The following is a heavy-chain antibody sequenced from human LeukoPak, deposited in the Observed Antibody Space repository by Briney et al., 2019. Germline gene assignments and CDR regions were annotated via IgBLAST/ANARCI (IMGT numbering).Heavy chain of an antibody. CDR3: SRGGWVGATNRDWFDP. J-gene: IGHJ5*02. CDR2: NNPSGSNT. Sequence: ASVKASCKASGYTFSNYNIHWMRQAPGQGLECMGMNNPSGSNTNYAQELQGRDTITGNMSTTKGYMGQRSLRSDDTAVYYWSRGGWVGATNRDWFDPWGQGALVTVSS. CDR1: GYTFSNYN. V-gene: IGHV1-46*01. D-gene: IGHD1-26*01.